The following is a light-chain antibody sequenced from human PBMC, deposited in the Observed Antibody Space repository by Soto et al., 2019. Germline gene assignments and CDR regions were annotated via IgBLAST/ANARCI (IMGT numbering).Light chain of an antibody. CDR2: DVS. Sequence: QSVLTQPASVSGSPGQSITISCTGTSSDVGGYNYVSWYQQHPGKAPKLMIYDVSNRPSGVSNHFSGSKSGNTASLTISGLQAEDEADYYCSSYTSSSTIAVFGGGTQLTVL. CDR3: SSYTSSSTIAV. CDR1: SSDVGGYNY. V-gene: IGLV2-14*01. J-gene: IGLJ7*01.